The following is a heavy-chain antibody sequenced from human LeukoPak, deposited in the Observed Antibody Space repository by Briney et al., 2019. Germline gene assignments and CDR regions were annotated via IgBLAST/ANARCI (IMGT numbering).Heavy chain of an antibody. V-gene: IGHV1-24*01. Sequence: ASVKVSCKVFGYTLTELSIHWVRQAPGKGLEWMGGFAPEDGETIYAQKIQGRVTMTEDTSTDAAYMELSSLRFEDTAVYYCARDMITFGGVIAGDYWGQGTLVTVSS. D-gene: IGHD3-16*02. CDR3: ARDMITFGGVIAGDY. CDR2: FAPEDGET. CDR1: GYTLTELS. J-gene: IGHJ4*02.